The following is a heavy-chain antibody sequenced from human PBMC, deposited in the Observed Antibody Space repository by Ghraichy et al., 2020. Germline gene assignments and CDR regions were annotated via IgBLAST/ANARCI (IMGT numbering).Heavy chain of an antibody. CDR2: IFTSGST. Sequence: SQTLSLTCTVSGASISSGTYYWTWIRQPAGKGLEWIGHIFTSGSTNYNPSLKSRLTISLDTSKNQFSLNLKSVTASDTAVYYCARDKGMAAGERFYYYYGMDVWGQGTTVTVSS. CDR3: ARDKGMAAGERFYYYYGMDV. V-gene: IGHV4-61*09. CDR1: GASISSGTYY. J-gene: IGHJ6*02. D-gene: IGHD6-13*01.